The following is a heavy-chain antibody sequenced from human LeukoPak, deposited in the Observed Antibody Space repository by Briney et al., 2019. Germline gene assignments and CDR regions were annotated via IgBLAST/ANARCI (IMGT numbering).Heavy chain of an antibody. CDR1: VDSISSGLDY. V-gene: IGHV4-61*02. CDR3: ARSGYSHGYYTNWFDP. CDR2: SYTSGSI. Sequence: SQTLSLPCTVSVDSISSGLDYWTWIRKPAGKGLELLWRSYTSGSIHYNPSLKRRVTISVDTSKNQFSLKLSSVTAADTAVYYCARSGYSHGYYTNWFDPWGQGTLVTVSS. J-gene: IGHJ5*02. D-gene: IGHD5-18*01.